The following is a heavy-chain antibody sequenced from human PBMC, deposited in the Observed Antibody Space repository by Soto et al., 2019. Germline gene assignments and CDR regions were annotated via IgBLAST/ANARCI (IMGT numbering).Heavy chain of an antibody. D-gene: IGHD3-3*01. CDR3: AIGEWLSTSYFNF. CDR2: IDPSNSDT. J-gene: IGHJ4*02. Sequence: PGESLKISCKGSGYSSTSYWISWVCQMPGKGLEWMGRIDPSNSDTDYSPSCQGHVTISADKSISSAYLQWSRLRASDTAVYHCAIGEWLSTSYFNFWGKGTLVTVSS. V-gene: IGHV5-10-1*01. CDR1: GYSSTSYW.